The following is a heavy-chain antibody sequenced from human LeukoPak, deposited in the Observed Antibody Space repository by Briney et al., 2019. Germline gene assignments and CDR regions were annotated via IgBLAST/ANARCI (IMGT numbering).Heavy chain of an antibody. V-gene: IGHV4-59*08. D-gene: IGHD2-2*01. CDR1: GGSITKFY. CDR2: IYYSGSS. Sequence: PSETLSLTCTVSGGSITKFYRSWIRQPPGKGLEWIGGIYYSGSSNYNPSLKSRVTISVDTSKNQFSLKLNSVTAADTAIYYCAGGSIADAEAYFDPWGQGTLVTVSS. J-gene: IGHJ5*02. CDR3: AGGSIADAEAYFDP.